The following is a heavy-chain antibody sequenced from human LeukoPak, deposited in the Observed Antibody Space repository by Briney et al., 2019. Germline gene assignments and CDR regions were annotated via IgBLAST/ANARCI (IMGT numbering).Heavy chain of an antibody. CDR1: GGSLSSYY. Sequence: SETLSLTCTVSGGSLSSYYWSWIRQSPGKRLELIGHIYYTGTTFYNPSLNRRVTISLDTSRNEFSLKLTSVTAADTAVYYCARFSRDCSTASCHLTHWGQGALVTVSS. CDR2: IYYTGTT. D-gene: IGHD3-9*01. J-gene: IGHJ4*02. CDR3: ARFSRDCSTASCHLTH. V-gene: IGHV4-59*01.